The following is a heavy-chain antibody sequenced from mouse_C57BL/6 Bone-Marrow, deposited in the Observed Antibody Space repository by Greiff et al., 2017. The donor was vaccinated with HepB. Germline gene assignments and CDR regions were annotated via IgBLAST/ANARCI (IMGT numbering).Heavy chain of an antibody. D-gene: IGHD1-1*01. V-gene: IGHV5-6*01. CDR2: ISSGGSYT. CDR1: GFTFSSYG. J-gene: IGHJ1*03. Sequence: DVHLVESGGDLVKPGGSLKLSCAASGFTFSSYGMSWVRQTPDKRLEWVATISSGGSYTYYPDRVKGRFPISRDNAKNTLYLQMSSLKSEDTAMYYGARKGSSHHGYGDVWGTGTTGNGSS. CDR3: ARKGSSHHGYGDV.